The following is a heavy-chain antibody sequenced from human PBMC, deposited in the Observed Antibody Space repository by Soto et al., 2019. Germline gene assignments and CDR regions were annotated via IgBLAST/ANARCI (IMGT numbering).Heavy chain of an antibody. CDR3: ARGPRPSSAGTGAY. J-gene: IGHJ1*01. V-gene: IGHV3-74*01. Sequence: GSLRLSCALSGFDSSYYWIQWFRQSPGKGLEWVSRIDPDGTTTNYADSVKGRFSVSRDNAKKTIYLQMNSLTADDTALYYCARGPRPSSAGTGAYWGQGTLVTVSS. D-gene: IGHD1-1*01. CDR2: IDPDGTTT. CDR1: GFDSSYYW.